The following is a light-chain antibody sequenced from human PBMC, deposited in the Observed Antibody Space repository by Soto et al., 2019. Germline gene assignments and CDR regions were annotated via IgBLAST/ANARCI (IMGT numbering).Light chain of an antibody. Sequence: QSALTQPPSASGTPGQSVTISCTGTSSDVGGYNYVSWYQQHPGKAPRLIIYEVSKRPSGVPDRFSGSKYGNTASLTVSGLQAEDEADYYCSAYACSYNLVVFGGVTKLTVL. V-gene: IGLV2-8*01. CDR3: SAYACSYNLVV. CDR2: EVS. J-gene: IGLJ2*01. CDR1: SSDVGGYNY.